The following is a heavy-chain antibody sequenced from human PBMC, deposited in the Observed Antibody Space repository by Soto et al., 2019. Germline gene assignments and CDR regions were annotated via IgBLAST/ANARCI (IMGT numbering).Heavy chain of an antibody. CDR2: IYSGGST. J-gene: IGHJ4*02. Sequence: EVQLVETGGGLIQPGGSLRLSCAASGFTVSSNYMSWVRQAPGKGLEWLSVIYSGGSTYYADSVKGRFTISRDNSKNTLYLQMNSLRAEDTAVYYCARASTLIVAPSHWGQGTLVTVSS. CDR1: GFTVSSNY. D-gene: IGHD3-22*01. CDR3: ARASTLIVAPSH. V-gene: IGHV3-53*02.